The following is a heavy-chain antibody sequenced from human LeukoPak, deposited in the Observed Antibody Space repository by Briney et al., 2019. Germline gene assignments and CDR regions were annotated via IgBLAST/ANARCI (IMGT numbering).Heavy chain of an antibody. D-gene: IGHD6-19*01. J-gene: IGHJ4*02. CDR3: VRASRHGNSGWYGDY. V-gene: IGHV4-34*01. Sequence: SETLSLTCAVYGGSFSGYYWSWIRQPPGKGLEWIGEINHSGSTNYNPSLKSRVTISVDTSKNQFSLQLSSVTAADTAVYYCVRASRHGNSGWYGDYWGQGIQVTVSS. CDR1: GGSFSGYY. CDR2: INHSGST.